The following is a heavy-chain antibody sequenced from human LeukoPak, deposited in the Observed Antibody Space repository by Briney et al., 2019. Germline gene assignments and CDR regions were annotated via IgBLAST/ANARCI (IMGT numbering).Heavy chain of an antibody. V-gene: IGHV3-33*06. Sequence: GRSLRLSCAASGFTFRSYGMHWVRQAPGKGLEWVAAIWFDGRKADYADAVKGRFTISRDNSKNTLYLQMNSLRAEDTAVYYCAKDRTQSRDYLDYWGQGTLVTVSS. CDR3: AKDRTQSRDYLDY. J-gene: IGHJ4*02. CDR2: IWFDGRKA. CDR1: GFTFRSYG.